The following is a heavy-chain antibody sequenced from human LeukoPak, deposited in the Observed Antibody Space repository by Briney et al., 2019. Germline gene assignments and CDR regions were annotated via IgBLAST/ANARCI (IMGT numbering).Heavy chain of an antibody. J-gene: IGHJ4*02. CDR3: ARELAAAGTGY. CDR2: IRPNSGGT. Sequence: ASVKVSCKASGYTFTGYYMHWVRQAPGQGLEWMGRIRPNSGGTNYAQKFQGRVTMTRDTSISTAYMELSRLRSDDTAVYYCARELAAAGTGYWGQGTLVTVSS. D-gene: IGHD6-13*01. CDR1: GYTFTGYY. V-gene: IGHV1-2*02.